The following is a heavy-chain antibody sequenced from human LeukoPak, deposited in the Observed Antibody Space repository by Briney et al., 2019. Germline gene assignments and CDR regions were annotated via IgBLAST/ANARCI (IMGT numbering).Heavy chain of an antibody. J-gene: IGHJ4*02. CDR1: GFTFDDYG. D-gene: IGHD3-9*01. CDR2: INWNGGST. Sequence: GGSLRLSCAASGFTFDDYGMSWVRQAPGKGLEWASGINWNGGSTGYADSVKGRFTISRDNAKNSLYLQMNSLRADDTAVYYCARDFDRYYFDYWGQGSLVTVSS. V-gene: IGHV3-20*04. CDR3: ARDFDRYYFDY.